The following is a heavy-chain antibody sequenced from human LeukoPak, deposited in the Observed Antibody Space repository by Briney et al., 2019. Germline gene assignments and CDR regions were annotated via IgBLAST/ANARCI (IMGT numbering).Heavy chain of an antibody. CDR1: GGPISSYY. J-gene: IGHJ4*02. CDR2: IYTSGST. CDR3: AREGTDILTGYSLYYFDY. D-gene: IGHD3-9*01. Sequence: PSETLSLTCTVSGGPISSYYWSWIRQPAGKGLEWIGRIYTSGSTNYNPSLKSRVTMSVDTSKNQFSLKLSSVTAADTAVYYCAREGTDILTGYSLYYFDYWGQGTLVTVSS. V-gene: IGHV4-4*07.